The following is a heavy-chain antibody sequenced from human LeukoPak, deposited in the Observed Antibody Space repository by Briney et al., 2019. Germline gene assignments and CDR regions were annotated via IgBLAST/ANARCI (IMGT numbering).Heavy chain of an antibody. V-gene: IGHV4-59*12. Sequence: PSETLSLTCTVSGGSISNYYWSWIRQPPGKGLEWIGYIYYSGSTNYNPSLKSRVTISVDTSKNQFSLKLISVTAADTAVYYCARLGRRFYNMDVWGQGTTVTVSS. CDR3: ARLGRRFYNMDV. D-gene: IGHD1-1*01. CDR2: IYYSGST. J-gene: IGHJ6*02. CDR1: GGSISNYY.